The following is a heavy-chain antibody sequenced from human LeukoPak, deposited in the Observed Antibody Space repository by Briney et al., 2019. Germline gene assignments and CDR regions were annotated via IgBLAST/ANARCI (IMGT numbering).Heavy chain of an antibody. D-gene: IGHD3-9*01. CDR1: GFTFVTYA. CDR2: ISSSSSYI. Sequence: PGGSLRLSCAVSGFTFVTYAMSWVRQAPGKGLEWVSSISSSSSYIYYADSVKGRFTISRDNAKNSLYLQMNSLRAEDTAVYYCAREADILTGYYDYWGQGTLVTVSS. CDR3: AREADILTGYYDY. J-gene: IGHJ4*02. V-gene: IGHV3-21*01.